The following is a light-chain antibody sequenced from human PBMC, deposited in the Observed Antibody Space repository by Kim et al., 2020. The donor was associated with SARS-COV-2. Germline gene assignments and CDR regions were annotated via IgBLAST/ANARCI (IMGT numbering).Light chain of an antibody. CDR3: QQFNSSSYS. CDR2: DVN. V-gene: IGKV1-5*01. J-gene: IGKJ2*01. Sequence: STCVGERVTITWRASRTINAWLALYQQKPEKAPKSLIYDVNILNRGVPSRLRGRGSGTEFALPISSVQPDDFATYYCQQFNSSSYSFGQGTKLEL. CDR1: RTINAW.